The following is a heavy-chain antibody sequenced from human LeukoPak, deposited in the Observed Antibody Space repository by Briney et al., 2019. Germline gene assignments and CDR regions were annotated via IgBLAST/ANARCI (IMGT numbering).Heavy chain of an antibody. J-gene: IGHJ4*02. CDR1: GITLSNYG. V-gene: IGHV3-23*01. CDR3: AKRGVVIRVILVGFHKEAYYFDS. Sequence: GGSLRLYCAVSGITLSNYGMSWVRQAPGKGREWVAGISDSGGRTHYADSVKGRFTISRDNPKNTLYLQMNSLRAEDTAVYFCAKRGVVIRVILVGFHKEAYYFDSWGQGALVTVSS. D-gene: IGHD3-22*01. CDR2: ISDSGGRT.